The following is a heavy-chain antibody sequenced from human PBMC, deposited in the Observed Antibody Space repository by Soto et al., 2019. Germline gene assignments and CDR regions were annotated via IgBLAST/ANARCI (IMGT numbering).Heavy chain of an antibody. Sequence: PGGSMGISCAACGVTFRSQWLHWIRQAPGKGLVWVSRINSDGSGTTYADSVKGRFTISRDNAKNTMYLQMNSLRAEDTAVYYCARGVMGSGYYLDYWGQGTLVTVSS. D-gene: IGHD3-3*01. V-gene: IGHV3-74*03. CDR2: INSDGSGT. CDR3: ARGVMGSGYYLDY. CDR1: GVTFRSQW. J-gene: IGHJ4*02.